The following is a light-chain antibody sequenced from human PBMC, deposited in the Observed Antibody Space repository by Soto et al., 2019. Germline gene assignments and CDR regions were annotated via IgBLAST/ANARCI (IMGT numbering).Light chain of an antibody. CDR3: SSYTDTKSLV. CDR2: AVT. J-gene: IGLJ1*01. CDR1: SSDVGGYNS. V-gene: IGLV2-8*01. Sequence: QSVLTQSPCASVCPGHSVTISCTGTSSDVGGYNSVSWYQQHPGKAPKVMIYAVTKRPSGVPDRFSGSKSGNTASLTVSALQAEDEADYYCSSYTDTKSLVLGTGTKVNVL.